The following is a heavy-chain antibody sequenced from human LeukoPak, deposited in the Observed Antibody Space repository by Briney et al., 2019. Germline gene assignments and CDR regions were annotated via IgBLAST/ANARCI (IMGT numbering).Heavy chain of an antibody. CDR2: ISGRGDNT. J-gene: IGHJ6*02. V-gene: IGHV3-23*01. Sequence: GGSLRLSCAASGFTFSSYAMTWVRQAPGKGLEWVSTISGRGDNTYYADSVKGRFTISRDNSKNTLYLQMNSLRAEDTAVYYCASTRSSSSFYYGMDVWGQGTTVTVSS. CDR3: ASTRSSSSFYYGMDV. D-gene: IGHD6-6*01. CDR1: GFTFSSYA.